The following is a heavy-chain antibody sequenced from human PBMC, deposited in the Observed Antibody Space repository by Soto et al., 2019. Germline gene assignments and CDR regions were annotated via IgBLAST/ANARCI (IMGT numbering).Heavy chain of an antibody. CDR2: IYYSGST. V-gene: IGHV4-59*01. D-gene: IGHD5-18*01. J-gene: IGHJ4*02. Sequence: SETLSLTCPVSGGSISSYYWSWIRQPPGKGLEWIGYIYYSGSTNYNPSLKSRVTISVDTSKNQFSLKLSSVTAADTAVYYCARGEQDTAMANFDYWGQGALVTVSS. CDR3: ARGEQDTAMANFDY. CDR1: GGSISSYY.